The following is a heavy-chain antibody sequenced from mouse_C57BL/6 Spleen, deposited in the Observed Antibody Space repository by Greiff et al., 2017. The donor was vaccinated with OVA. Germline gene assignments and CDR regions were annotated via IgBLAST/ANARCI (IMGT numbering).Heavy chain of an antibody. V-gene: IGHV7-1*01. CDR3: ARDYNWDSWFAY. Sequence: EVKLVESGGGLVQSGRSLRLSCATSGFTFSDFYMEWVRQAPGKGLEWIAASRNKANDYTTEYSASVKGRFIVSRDTSQSILYLQMNALRAEDTAIYYCARDYNWDSWFAYWGQGTLVTVSA. CDR1: GFTFSDFY. J-gene: IGHJ3*01. CDR2: SRNKANDYTT. D-gene: IGHD4-1*01.